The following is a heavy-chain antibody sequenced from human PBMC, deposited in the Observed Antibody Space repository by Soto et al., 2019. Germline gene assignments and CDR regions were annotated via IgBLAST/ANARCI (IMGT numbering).Heavy chain of an antibody. J-gene: IGHJ4*02. CDR1: GYSISSGYY. CDR2: IYHSGST. CDR3: ARDALSSWFDY. D-gene: IGHD6-13*01. Sequence: SETLSLTCTVSGYSISSGYYWGWIRQPPGKGLEWIGSIYHSGSTYYNPSLKSRVTISVDTSKNQFSLKLSSVTAADTAVYYCARDALSSWFDYWGQGTLVTVSS. V-gene: IGHV4-38-2*02.